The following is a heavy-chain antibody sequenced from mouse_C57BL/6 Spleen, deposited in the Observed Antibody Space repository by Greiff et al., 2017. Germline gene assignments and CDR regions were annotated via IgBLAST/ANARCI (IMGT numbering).Heavy chain of an antibody. CDR2: INYDGSST. CDR3: ARALTGFYYFDY. CDR1: GFTFSDYY. D-gene: IGHD4-1*01. J-gene: IGHJ2*01. V-gene: IGHV5-16*01. Sequence: EVKLVESEGGLVQPGSSMKLSCTASGFTFSDYYMAWVRQVPEKGLEWVANINYDGSSTYYLDSLKSRFIFSRDNAKNMLYLQMSSLKSEDTATYYCARALTGFYYFDYWGQGTTLTVSS.